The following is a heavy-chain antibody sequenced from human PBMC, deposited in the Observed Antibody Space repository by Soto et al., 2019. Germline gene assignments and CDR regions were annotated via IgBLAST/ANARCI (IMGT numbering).Heavy chain of an antibody. Sequence: SETLSLTCTVSGDSISSYYWSWIRQSPGKGLEWIGYIYYSGSTNYNPSLKSRVTISVDTSKNQFSLKLSSVTAADTAVYYCARAGRRYSSAWYEDYWGQGTLVTVSS. J-gene: IGHJ4*02. CDR2: IYYSGST. CDR3: ARAGRRYSSAWYEDY. CDR1: GDSISSYY. V-gene: IGHV4-59*01. D-gene: IGHD6-19*01.